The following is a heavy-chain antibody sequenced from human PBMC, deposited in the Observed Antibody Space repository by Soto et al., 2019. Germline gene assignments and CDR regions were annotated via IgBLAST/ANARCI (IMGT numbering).Heavy chain of an antibody. CDR1: GFTFSSYA. CDR3: AKDGSGRAYYYYYMDV. D-gene: IGHD3-10*01. CDR2: ISGSGGST. Sequence: GGSLRLSCAASGFTFSSYAMSWVRQAPGKGLEWVSAISGSGGSTYYADSVKGRFTISRDNSKNTLYLQMNSLRAEDTAVYYCAKDGSGRAYYYYYMDVWGKGTTVTVSS. V-gene: IGHV3-23*01. J-gene: IGHJ6*03.